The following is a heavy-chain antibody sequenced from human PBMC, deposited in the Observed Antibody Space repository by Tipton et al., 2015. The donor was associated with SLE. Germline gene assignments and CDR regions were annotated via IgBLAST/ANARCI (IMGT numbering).Heavy chain of an antibody. CDR2: THTSGST. D-gene: IGHD3-10*01. Sequence: TLSLTCTVSGGSLSSHYWSWIRQPPGKGLEWIGYTHTSGSTDYNPSLKSRVTISVDTSKNQFSLKLTSVTAADTGVYYCASGGFYGSGTYYGGWFDPWGQGTLVTVSS. CDR3: ASGGFYGSGTYYGGWFDP. V-gene: IGHV4-4*08. CDR1: GGSLSSHY. J-gene: IGHJ5*02.